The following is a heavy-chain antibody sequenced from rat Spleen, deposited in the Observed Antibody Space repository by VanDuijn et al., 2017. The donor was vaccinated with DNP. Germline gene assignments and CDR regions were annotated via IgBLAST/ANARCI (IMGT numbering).Heavy chain of an antibody. CDR2: ISYDGRRT. CDR3: ARHDGTEGIDFDY. Sequence: EVQLVESGGGLVQPGRSLKLSCAASGFSFNNYGMAWVRQAPTKGLEWVATISYDGRRTYYGDSVKGRFTISRDNAKSTLYLQMDSLRSEDTAAYYCARHDGTEGIDFDYWGQGVMVTVSS. D-gene: IGHD1-11*01. J-gene: IGHJ2*01. CDR1: GFSFNNYG. V-gene: IGHV5-29*01.